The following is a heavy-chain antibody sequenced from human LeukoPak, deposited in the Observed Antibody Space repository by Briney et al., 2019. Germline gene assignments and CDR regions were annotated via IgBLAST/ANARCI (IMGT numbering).Heavy chain of an antibody. J-gene: IGHJ4*02. CDR2: ISGSGGST. V-gene: IGHV3-23*01. Sequence: GGSLRLSCAASGFTFSSYAMRWVRQAPGKGLEWVSAISGSGGSTYYADSVKGRFTISRDNSKNTLYLQMNSLRAEDTAVYYCAKPRIRLGELSFYFDYWGQGTLVTVSS. CDR3: AKPRIRLGELSFYFDY. D-gene: IGHD3-16*02. CDR1: GFTFSSYA.